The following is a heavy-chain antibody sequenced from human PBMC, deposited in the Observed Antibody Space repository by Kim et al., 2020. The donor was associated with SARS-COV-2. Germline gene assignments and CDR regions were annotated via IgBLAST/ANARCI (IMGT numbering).Heavy chain of an antibody. D-gene: IGHD4-4*01. CDR2: IYTSGST. Sequence: SETLSLTCTVSGGSISSGSYYWSWIRQPAGKGLEWIGRIYTSGSTNYNPSLKSRVTISLDTSKNQFSLKLNSVTAADTAVYYCARTEMTTTYYFDYWGQGTLVTVSS. CDR1: GGSISSGSYY. V-gene: IGHV4-61*02. J-gene: IGHJ4*02. CDR3: ARTEMTTTYYFDY.